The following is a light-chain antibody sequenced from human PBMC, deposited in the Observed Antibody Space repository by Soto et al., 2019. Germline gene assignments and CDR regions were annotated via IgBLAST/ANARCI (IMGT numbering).Light chain of an antibody. J-gene: IGKJ2*01. CDR3: QHYGTSPYT. Sequence: EIVLTQSPGTLSLSPGERATLSCRASQSVTSNYLAWYQQKPGQAPRLLIYGASSRATGIPDRFSGSGSGTDFTLTISRLDPEDFAVYYCQHYGTSPYTFGQGTKLEIK. CDR1: QSVTSNY. CDR2: GAS. V-gene: IGKV3-20*01.